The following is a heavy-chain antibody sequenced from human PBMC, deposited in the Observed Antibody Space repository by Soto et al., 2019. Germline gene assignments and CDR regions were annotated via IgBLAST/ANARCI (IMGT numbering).Heavy chain of an antibody. CDR3: ARAAPSLEDGMDV. Sequence: DVQLVESGGGLVKPGGSLRLSCAASGFTFSSYSMNWVRQAPGKGLEWVSSISSSSSYIYYADSVKGRFTISRDNAKNSLYLQMNSLRAEDTAVYYCARAAPSLEDGMDVWGQGTTVTVSS. V-gene: IGHV3-21*01. D-gene: IGHD3-3*02. CDR1: GFTFSSYS. CDR2: ISSSSSYI. J-gene: IGHJ6*02.